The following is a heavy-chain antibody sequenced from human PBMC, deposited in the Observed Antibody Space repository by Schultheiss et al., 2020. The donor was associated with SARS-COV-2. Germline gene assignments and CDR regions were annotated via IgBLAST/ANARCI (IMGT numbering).Heavy chain of an antibody. V-gene: IGHV3-15*01. CDR2: IKSKTDGGTT. J-gene: IGHJ4*02. D-gene: IGHD3-22*01. CDR3: TTDYLGYDSSGYPTYYFDY. Sequence: GGSLRLSCAASGFTVSSNYMSWVRQAPGKGLEWVGRIKSKTDGGTTDYAAPVKGRFTISRDDSKNTLYLQMNSLKTEDTAVYYCTTDYLGYDSSGYPTYYFDYWGQGTLVTVSS. CDR1: GFTVSSNY.